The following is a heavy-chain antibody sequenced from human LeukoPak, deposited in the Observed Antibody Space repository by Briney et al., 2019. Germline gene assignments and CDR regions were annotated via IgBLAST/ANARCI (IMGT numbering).Heavy chain of an antibody. D-gene: IGHD6-13*01. J-gene: IGHJ4*02. CDR3: ARTTGYSSSWHDY. V-gene: IGHV4-39*07. CDR1: GGSISSSSHY. CDR2: IHYSGST. Sequence: PSETLSLTCTVSGGSISSSSHYWGWIRQPPGQGLEWSGSIHYSGSTYYNPSLKSRVTISVDTSKNQFSLKLSSVTAADTAVYYCARTTGYSSSWHDYWGQGILVTISS.